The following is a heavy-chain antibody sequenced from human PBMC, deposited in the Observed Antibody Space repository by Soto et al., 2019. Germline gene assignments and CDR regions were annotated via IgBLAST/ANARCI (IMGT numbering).Heavy chain of an antibody. Sequence: ASVKVSCKASGYTFTGYYMHWVRQAPGQGLEWMGWINPNSGGTNYAQKFQGWVTMTRDTSISTAYMELSRLRSDDTAVYYCARGYSYGSLRGMDVWGQGTTVTVS. CDR3: ARGYSYGSLRGMDV. CDR2: INPNSGGT. V-gene: IGHV1-2*04. CDR1: GYTFTGYY. D-gene: IGHD5-18*01. J-gene: IGHJ6*02.